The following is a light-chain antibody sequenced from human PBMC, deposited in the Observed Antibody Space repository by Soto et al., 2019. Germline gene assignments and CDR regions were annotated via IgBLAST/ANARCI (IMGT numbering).Light chain of an antibody. J-gene: IGKJ4*01. CDR1: QSVSRY. CDR3: QQRSNWPPSLT. V-gene: IGKV3-11*01. Sequence: EIVLTQSPATLSLSPGERATLSCRASQSVSRYLAWYQQKPGQAPRLLIYDASNRATGIPARFSGSGSGTYFTLTISSLEPEDFAVYYCQQRSNWPPSLTFGGGTKVEIK. CDR2: DAS.